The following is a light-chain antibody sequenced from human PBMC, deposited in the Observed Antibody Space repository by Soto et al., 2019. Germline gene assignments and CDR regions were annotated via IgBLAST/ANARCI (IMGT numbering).Light chain of an antibody. CDR2: ANS. CDR1: SSNIGAGYG. J-gene: IGLJ2*01. CDR3: QSYDSSLTVV. V-gene: IGLV1-40*01. Sequence: QPVLTQPPSVSGAPGQRVTISCTGCSSNIGAGYGVHWYQLLPGTTPKLLIYANSDRPSGVPDRFSGSKSGTSASLAITGLQADDEADYYCQSYDSSLTVVFGGGTKLTVL.